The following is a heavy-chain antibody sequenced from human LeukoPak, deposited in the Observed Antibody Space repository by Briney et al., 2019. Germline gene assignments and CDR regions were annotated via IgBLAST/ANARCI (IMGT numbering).Heavy chain of an antibody. CDR2: ISYDGSNK. CDR3: AKEESEEELWFGELVPFFDY. CDR1: GFTVSSNY. J-gene: IGHJ4*02. D-gene: IGHD3-10*01. Sequence: RTGGSLRLSCAASGFTVSSNYMSWVRQAPGKGLEWVAVISYDGSNKYYADSVKGRFTISRDNSKNTLYLQMNSLRAEDTAVYYCAKEESEEELWFGELVPFFDYWGQGTLVTVSS. V-gene: IGHV3-30*18.